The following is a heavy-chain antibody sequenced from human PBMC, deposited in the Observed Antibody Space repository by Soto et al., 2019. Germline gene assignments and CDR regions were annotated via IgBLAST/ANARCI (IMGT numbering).Heavy chain of an antibody. CDR2: ISGSGGST. J-gene: IGHJ4*02. CDR3: AKDMLRWCMLYFDY. Sequence: RLSCAASGFTFSSYAMSWVRQAPGKGLEWVSAISGSGGSTYYADSVKGRFTISRDNSKNTLYLQMNSLRAEDTAVYYCAKDMLRWCMLYFDYWGQGTLVTVSS. CDR1: GFTFSSYA. D-gene: IGHD2-8*01. V-gene: IGHV3-23*01.